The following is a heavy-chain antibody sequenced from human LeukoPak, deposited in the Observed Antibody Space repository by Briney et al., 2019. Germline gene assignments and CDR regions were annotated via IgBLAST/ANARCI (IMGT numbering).Heavy chain of an antibody. CDR2: IYYSGST. D-gene: IGHD3-9*01. V-gene: IGHV4-59*01. CDR3: ARDRLGYYDILTGYHPYYFDY. Sequence: PSETLSLTCTVSGGSISSYYWSWIRQPPGKGLEWIGYIYYSGSTNYNPSLKSRVTISVDTSKNQFSLKLSSVTAADTAVYYCARDRLGYYDILTGYHPYYFDYWGQGTLVTVSS. J-gene: IGHJ4*02. CDR1: GGSISSYY.